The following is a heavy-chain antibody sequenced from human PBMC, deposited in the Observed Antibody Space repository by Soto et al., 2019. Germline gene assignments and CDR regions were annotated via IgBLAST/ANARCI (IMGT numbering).Heavy chain of an antibody. CDR3: ASLYSSSWYSAFDI. V-gene: IGHV4-39*01. D-gene: IGHD6-13*01. J-gene: IGHJ3*02. Sequence: SETLSLTCTVSGGSISSSSYYWGWIRQPPGKGLEWIGSIYYSGSTYYNPSLKSRVTISVDTSKNQFSLKLSSVTAADTAVYYCASLYSSSWYSAFDIWGQGTMVTVSS. CDR2: IYYSGST. CDR1: GGSISSSSYY.